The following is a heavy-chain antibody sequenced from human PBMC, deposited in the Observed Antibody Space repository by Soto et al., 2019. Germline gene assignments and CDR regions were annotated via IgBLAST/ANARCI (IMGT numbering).Heavy chain of an antibody. CDR3: ARHQSIVVVTAARAFDI. V-gene: IGHV4-34*01. J-gene: IGHJ3*02. CDR2: INHSGST. Sequence: SETLSLTCAVYGGSFSGYYWSWIRQPPGKGLEWIGEINHSGSTNYNPSLKSRVTISVDTSKNQFSVKLNSVTAADTAVYYCARHQSIVVVTAARAFDIWGQGTMVTV. CDR1: GGSFSGYY. D-gene: IGHD2-15*01.